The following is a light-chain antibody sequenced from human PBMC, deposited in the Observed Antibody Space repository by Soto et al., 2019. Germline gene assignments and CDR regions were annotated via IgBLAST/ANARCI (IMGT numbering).Light chain of an antibody. CDR1: QSISSW. V-gene: IGKV1-5*01. CDR2: DAS. Sequence: DILMTQSPSTLSASVGDRVTITCRASQSISSWLAWYQQKPGKAPRLLIYDASYLERGVPSRFSGSGSGTEFTLTISDLQPDDLATYYCQQYNSFWTFGQGTKVEI. CDR3: QQYNSFWT. J-gene: IGKJ1*01.